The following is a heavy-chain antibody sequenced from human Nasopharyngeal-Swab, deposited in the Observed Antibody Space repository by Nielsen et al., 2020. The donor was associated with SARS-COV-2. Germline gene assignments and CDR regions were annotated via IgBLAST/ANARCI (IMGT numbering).Heavy chain of an antibody. CDR1: GFTFSSYA. CDR2: ISYDGSNK. J-gene: IGHJ4*02. CDR3: TRDIGSYSDY. D-gene: IGHD1-26*01. V-gene: IGHV3-30-3*01. Sequence: GESLKISCAASGFTFSSYAMHWVRQAPGKGLEWVAVISYDGSNKYYADSVKGRFTLSRDNSKNTLYLQMNSLIAEDTSWYYCTRDIGSYSDYWGQGTLVTVSS.